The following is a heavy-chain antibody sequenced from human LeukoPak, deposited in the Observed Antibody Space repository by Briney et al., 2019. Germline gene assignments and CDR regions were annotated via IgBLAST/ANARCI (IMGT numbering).Heavy chain of an antibody. V-gene: IGHV3-23*01. Sequence: GGSLRLSCAASGFTFTNYAFGMSWVPPAPGKGLVWLSDFSGSDRSTYYAASVKGRFTISRDNSKNTLYMQMNSLRGEDTAIYYCAKVTLTGKLGRGYFDYWGEGSLVSVRS. CDR2: FSGSDRST. CDR3: AKVTLTGKLGRGYFDY. D-gene: IGHD3-16*01. J-gene: IGHJ4*02. CDR1: GFTFTNYA.